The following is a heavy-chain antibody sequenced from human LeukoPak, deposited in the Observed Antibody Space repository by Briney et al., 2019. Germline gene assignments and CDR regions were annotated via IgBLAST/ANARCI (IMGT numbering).Heavy chain of an antibody. Sequence: SETLSLTCTVSGGSITSSSCYWGWIRQPPGKGLEWIGSIYYSGGTYYNPSLKSRVTISVDTSKNQFSLKRSSVTAADTAMYYCARSRTFGGVIVYYFDYWGQGTLVTVSA. CDR1: GGSITSSSCY. D-gene: IGHD3-16*02. J-gene: IGHJ4*02. CDR3: ARSRTFGGVIVYYFDY. V-gene: IGHV4-39*01. CDR2: IYYSGGT.